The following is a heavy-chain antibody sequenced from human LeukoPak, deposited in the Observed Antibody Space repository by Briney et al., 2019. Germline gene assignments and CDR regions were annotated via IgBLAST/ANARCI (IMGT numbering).Heavy chain of an antibody. CDR3: AREGTAGTSLNWFDP. J-gene: IGHJ5*02. CDR2: ISYSGST. D-gene: IGHD1-1*01. Sequence: SETLSLTCTVSGGSISSYYWSWIRQPPGKGLEWIGYISYSGSTNFNPSLKSRVTISVDMSKNQFSLKLSSVTAADTAVYYCAREGTAGTSLNWFDPWGQGTLVTVSS. V-gene: IGHV4-59*01. CDR1: GGSISSYY.